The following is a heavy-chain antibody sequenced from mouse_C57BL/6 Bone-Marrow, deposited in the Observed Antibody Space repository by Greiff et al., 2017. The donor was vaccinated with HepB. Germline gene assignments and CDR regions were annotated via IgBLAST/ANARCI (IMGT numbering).Heavy chain of an antibody. V-gene: IGHV1-4*01. CDR1: GYTFTSYT. Sequence: QVQLQQSGAELARPGASVKMSCKASGYTFTSYTMHWVKQRPGQGLEWIGYINPSSGYTKYNQKFKDKATLTADKSSSTAYMQLSSLTSEDSAVYYCATYGSSYLFAYWGQGTLVTVSA. CDR2: INPSSGYT. D-gene: IGHD1-1*01. J-gene: IGHJ3*01. CDR3: ATYGSSYLFAY.